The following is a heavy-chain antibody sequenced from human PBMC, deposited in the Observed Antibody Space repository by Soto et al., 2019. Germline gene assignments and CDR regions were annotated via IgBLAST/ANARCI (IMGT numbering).Heavy chain of an antibody. Sequence: HPGGSLRLSCTASGFTFGDYAMSWFRQAPGKGLEWVGFIRSKAYGGTTEYAASVKGRFTISRDDSKSIAYLQMNSLKTEDTAVYYCTRDQGTAYIGYDSLNYYYYMDVWGKGTTVTVSS. CDR3: TRDQGTAYIGYDSLNYYYYMDV. D-gene: IGHD5-12*01. CDR2: IRSKAYGGTT. V-gene: IGHV3-49*03. CDR1: GFTFGDYA. J-gene: IGHJ6*03.